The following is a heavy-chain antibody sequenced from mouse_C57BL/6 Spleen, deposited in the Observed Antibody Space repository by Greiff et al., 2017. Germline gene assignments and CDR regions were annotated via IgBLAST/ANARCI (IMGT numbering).Heavy chain of an antibody. CDR1: GYTFTSYG. V-gene: IGHV1-81*01. J-gene: IGHJ2*01. CDR3: ARCGTTVVPYYFDY. CDR2: IYPRSGNT. D-gene: IGHD1-1*01. Sequence: VMLVESGAELARPGASVKLSCKASGYTFTSYGISWVKQRTGQGLEWIGEIYPRSGNTYYNEKFKGKATLTADKSSSTAYMELRSLTSEDSAVYFCARCGTTVVPYYFDYWGQGTTRTVSS.